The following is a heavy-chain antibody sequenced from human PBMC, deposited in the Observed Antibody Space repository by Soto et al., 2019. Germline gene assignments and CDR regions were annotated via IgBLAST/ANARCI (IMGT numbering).Heavy chain of an antibody. CDR3: AKIRNYCTRTTCNNYYYPMVV. J-gene: IGHJ6*02. Sequence: VGSLRLSCASSVCTFTSYGMHCVRHSPGKGLEWVSVISYDGSNKYYADSVKGRFTISRDNSKNTLYLDMTSLRGEDTAVYYCAKIRNYCTRTTCNNYYYPMVVWGHGTMVTVS. D-gene: IGHD2-2*02. V-gene: IGHV3-30*18. CDR2: ISYDGSNK. CDR1: VCTFTSYG.